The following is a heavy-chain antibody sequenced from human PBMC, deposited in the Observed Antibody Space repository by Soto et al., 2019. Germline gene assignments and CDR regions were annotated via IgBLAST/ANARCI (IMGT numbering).Heavy chain of an antibody. J-gene: IGHJ4*02. CDR1: GFTFSSYA. CDR3: ANAGFLEPTESDY. CDR2: ISGSGGST. Sequence: GGSLRLSCAASGFTFSSYAMSWVRQAPGKGLEWVSAISGSGGSTYYADSVKGRFTISRDNSKNTLYLQMNSLRAEDTAVYYCANAGFLEPTESDYWGQGTLVTVSS. V-gene: IGHV3-23*01. D-gene: IGHD3-3*01.